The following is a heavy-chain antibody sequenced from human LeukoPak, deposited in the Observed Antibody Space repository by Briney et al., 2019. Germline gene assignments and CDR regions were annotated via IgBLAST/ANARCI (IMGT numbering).Heavy chain of an antibody. CDR2: ISSSGNSI. CDR3: ARTRLGSGSYGAFDI. CDR1: GFTFSSNS. J-gene: IGHJ3*02. Sequence: GGSLRLSCAASGFTFSSNSMNWVRQAPGKGLEWVSYISSSGNSINYADSVKGRFTISRDDAENSLSLQMNSLRAEDTAMYYCARTRLGSGSYGAFDIWGQGTMVTVSS. V-gene: IGHV3-48*04. D-gene: IGHD3-10*02.